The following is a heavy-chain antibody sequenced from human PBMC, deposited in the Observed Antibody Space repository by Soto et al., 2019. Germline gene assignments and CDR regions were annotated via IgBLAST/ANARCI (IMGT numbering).Heavy chain of an antibody. V-gene: IGHV3-23*01. J-gene: IGHJ4*02. CDR2: ISANGQGI. D-gene: IGHD2-2*01. CDR3: AKDRDYPRDQFHY. CDR1: GFTFTYYA. Sequence: EVQLLESGGGLVQPGGSLRLSCTASGFTFTYYAFSWVRQAPGKGLEWVSAISANGQGIYYADSVRGRFTISRDKSKNTVFLHMDSLRAEDTAVYYCAKDRDYPRDQFHYWGQGTLVTVSS.